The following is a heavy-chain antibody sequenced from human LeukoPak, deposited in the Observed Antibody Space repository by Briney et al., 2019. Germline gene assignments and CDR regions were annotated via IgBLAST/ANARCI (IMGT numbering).Heavy chain of an antibody. CDR2: ISSTSRSSYI. CDR3: ARQRGDILTGYYMPRGFDY. Sequence: GGSLRLSCAASGFSFSSYSMNWVRQAPGKGLEWVSSISSTSRSSYIFYAESVKGRFTISRDNAKNSLYLQMNSLRAEDTAVYYCARQRGDILTGYYMPRGFDYWGQGTLVTVSS. J-gene: IGHJ4*02. V-gene: IGHV3-21*01. CDR1: GFSFSSYS. D-gene: IGHD3-9*01.